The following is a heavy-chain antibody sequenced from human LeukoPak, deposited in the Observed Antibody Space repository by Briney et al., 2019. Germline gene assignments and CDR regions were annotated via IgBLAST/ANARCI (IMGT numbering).Heavy chain of an antibody. Sequence: GGSLRLSCAASRFTFSSYNMNWVRQAPGKGLEWVSYITTKSGTIYYADSVKGRFTISRDNAKNSLYLQMNSLRAEDTAVYYCARDGWYSGYDFDYWGQGTLVTVSS. J-gene: IGHJ4*02. CDR2: ITTKSGTI. V-gene: IGHV3-48*01. CDR1: RFTFSSYN. CDR3: ARDGWYSGYDFDY. D-gene: IGHD5-12*01.